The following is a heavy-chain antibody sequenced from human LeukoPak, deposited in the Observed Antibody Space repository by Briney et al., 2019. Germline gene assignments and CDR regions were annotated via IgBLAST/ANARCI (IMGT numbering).Heavy chain of an antibody. D-gene: IGHD5-18*01. CDR3: AKDMGYSYLYYFDY. V-gene: IGHV3-9*02. CDR1: GFTSDDYA. CDR2: ISWNSGSI. J-gene: IGHJ4*02. Sequence: PGGSLRLSCAASGFTSDDYAMHWVRQAPGKGLEWVSGISWNSGSIGYADSVKGRFTISRDNAKNSLYLQMNSLRAEDTALYYCAKDMGYSYLYYFDYWGQGTLVTVSS.